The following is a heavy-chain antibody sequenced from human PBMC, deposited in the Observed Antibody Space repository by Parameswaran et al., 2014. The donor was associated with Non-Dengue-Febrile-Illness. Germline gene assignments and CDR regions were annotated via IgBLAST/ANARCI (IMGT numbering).Heavy chain of an antibody. Sequence: VRQAPGKGLEWIGYIYYSGSTYYNPSLKSRVTISVDTSKNQFSLKLSSVTAADTAVYYCARDHKTTPVVAATPDYYYYYGMDVWGQGTTVTVSS. CDR3: ARDHKTTPVVAATPDYYYYYGMDV. CDR2: IYYSGST. V-gene: IGHV4-31*02. J-gene: IGHJ6*02. D-gene: IGHD2-15*01.